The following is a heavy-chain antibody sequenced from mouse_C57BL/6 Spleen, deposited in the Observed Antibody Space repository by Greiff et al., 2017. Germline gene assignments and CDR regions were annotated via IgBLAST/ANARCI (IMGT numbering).Heavy chain of an antibody. Sequence: EVQLQQSGPELVKPGASVKISCKASGYTFTDYYMNWVKQSHGKSLEWIGDINPNNGGTSYNQKFKGKATLTVDKSSCTAYMELRSLTSEDSAVYYCARVWYYAMDYWGQGTSVTVSS. CDR3: ARVWYYAMDY. J-gene: IGHJ4*01. CDR2: INPNNGGT. V-gene: IGHV1-26*01. CDR1: GYTFTDYY.